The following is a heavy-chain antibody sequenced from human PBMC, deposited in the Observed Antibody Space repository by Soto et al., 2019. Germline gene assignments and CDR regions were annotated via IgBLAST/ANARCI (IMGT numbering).Heavy chain of an antibody. CDR2: IWYDGSNK. Sequence: GGSLRLSCAGSGFTFSSYGMHWVRQAPGKGLEWVAVIWYDGSNKYYADSVKGRFTISRDNSKNTLYLQMNSLRAEDTAVYYCAKAPTVTTDFDYWGQGTLVTV. CDR3: AKAPTVTTDFDY. D-gene: IGHD4-17*01. J-gene: IGHJ4*02. V-gene: IGHV3-30*02. CDR1: GFTFSSYG.